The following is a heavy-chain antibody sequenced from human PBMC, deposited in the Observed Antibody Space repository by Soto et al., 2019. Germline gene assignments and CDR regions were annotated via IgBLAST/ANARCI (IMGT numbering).Heavy chain of an antibody. J-gene: IGHJ6*03. CDR1: GGSFSGYY. Sequence: QVQLQQWGAGLLKPSETLSLTCAVYGGSFSGYYWSWIRQPPGKGLEWIGEINHSGSTNYNPYLKSRVTTSVDTSKNQFSLKLSSVTAADTAVYYCAREPRYYDFWSGYPLPSAARYYYMDVWGKGTTVTVSS. CDR3: AREPRYYDFWSGYPLPSAARYYYMDV. V-gene: IGHV4-34*01. D-gene: IGHD3-3*01. CDR2: INHSGST.